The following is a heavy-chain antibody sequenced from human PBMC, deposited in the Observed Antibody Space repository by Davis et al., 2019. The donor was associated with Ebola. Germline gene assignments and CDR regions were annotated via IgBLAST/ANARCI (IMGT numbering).Heavy chain of an antibody. J-gene: IGHJ3*02. CDR1: GFTFSSYD. CDR2: IGTAGDT. Sequence: GESLKTSCAASGFTFSSYDMHWVRQATGKGLEWVSAIGTAGDTYYPGSVKGRFTISRENAKNSLYLQMNSLRAGDTAVYYCARDRHRRLLFPYDAFDIWGQGTMVTVSS. V-gene: IGHV3-13*01. CDR3: ARDRHRRLLFPYDAFDI. D-gene: IGHD2-21*01.